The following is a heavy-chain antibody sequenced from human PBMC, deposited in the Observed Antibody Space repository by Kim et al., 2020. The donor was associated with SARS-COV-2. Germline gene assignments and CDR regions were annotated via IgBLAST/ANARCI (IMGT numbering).Heavy chain of an antibody. CDR3: ARGGYYDSSGEATFDY. J-gene: IGHJ4*02. D-gene: IGHD3-22*01. V-gene: IGHV3-53*04. Sequence: SVKGRFTISRHNSKNTLYLQMNSLRAEDTAVYYCARGGYYDSSGEATFDYWGQGTLVTVSS.